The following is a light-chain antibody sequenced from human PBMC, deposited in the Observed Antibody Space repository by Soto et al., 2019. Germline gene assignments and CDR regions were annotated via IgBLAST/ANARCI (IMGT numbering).Light chain of an antibody. J-gene: IGKJ1*01. CDR1: QSITTW. CDR3: QQYNTYPWT. Sequence: IQLTQSPSSLSASVGDRVTITCRASQSITTWLAWYQQKPGKAPNLLIFDASNLQTGVPSRFSGGESGTEFTLTISSLQPDDFATYYCQQYNTYPWTFGQGTKVDIK. V-gene: IGKV1-5*01. CDR2: DAS.